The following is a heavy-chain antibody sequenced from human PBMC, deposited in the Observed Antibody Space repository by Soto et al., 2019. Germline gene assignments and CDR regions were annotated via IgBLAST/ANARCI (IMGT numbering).Heavy chain of an antibody. CDR3: AKAARGWFELFDY. V-gene: IGHV3-73*01. CDR1: GFTFSGSA. Sequence: GGSLRLSCAASGFTFSGSAMHWVRQASGKGLEWVGRIRSKANSYATAYAASVKGRFTISRDDSKNTAYLQMNSLRAEDTAVYYCAKAARGWFELFDYWGQGTLVTVSS. CDR2: IRSKANSYAT. J-gene: IGHJ4*02. D-gene: IGHD6-19*01.